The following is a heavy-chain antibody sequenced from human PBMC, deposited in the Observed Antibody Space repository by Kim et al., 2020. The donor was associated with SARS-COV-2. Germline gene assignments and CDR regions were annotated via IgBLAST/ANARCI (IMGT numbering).Heavy chain of an antibody. J-gene: IGHJ4*02. Sequence: GGSLRLSCAASGFTFSSYAMSWVRQAPGKGLEWVSAISGSGGSTYYADSVKGRFTISRDNSKNTLYLQMNSLRAEDTAVYYCAKLPSLVVVPAAWGSWGQGTLVTVSS. D-gene: IGHD2-2*01. V-gene: IGHV3-23*01. CDR3: AKLPSLVVVPAAWGS. CDR1: GFTFSSYA. CDR2: ISGSGGST.